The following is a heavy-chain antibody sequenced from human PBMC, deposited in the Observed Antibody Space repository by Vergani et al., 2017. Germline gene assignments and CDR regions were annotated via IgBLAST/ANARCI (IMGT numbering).Heavy chain of an antibody. D-gene: IGHD3-9*01. V-gene: IGHV4-61*02. CDR2: VFASGNT. J-gene: IGHJ3*02. CDR3: ARSSYLDILTGRDAVDI. Sequence: QVQLQESGPGLVKPSQTLSLTCAVSGGSINSSPYFWNWIRQPAGKGLEWIGRVFASGNTNYNPSFKSRVTISVDTSKNQFSLKLNSVTAADTVVYFCARSSYLDILTGRDAVDIWGQGTMVTVSS. CDR1: GGSINSSPYF.